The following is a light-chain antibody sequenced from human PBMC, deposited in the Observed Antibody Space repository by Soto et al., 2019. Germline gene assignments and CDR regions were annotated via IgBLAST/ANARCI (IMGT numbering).Light chain of an antibody. CDR3: QQSYSTPLT. CDR2: AAS. J-gene: IGKJ3*01. CDR1: QSISSY. V-gene: IGKV1-39*01. Sequence: DIQMTQSPSSLSASVGDRVTITCRASQSISSYLNWYQQKPGKAPKLLIYAASSLQSGVPSRFSRSGSGTDFTLTISSLHPEDFATYYCQQSYSTPLTFGPGTNVDIK.